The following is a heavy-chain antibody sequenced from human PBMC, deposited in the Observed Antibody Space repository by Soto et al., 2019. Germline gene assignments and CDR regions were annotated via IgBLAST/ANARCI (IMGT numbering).Heavy chain of an antibody. V-gene: IGHV3-23*01. Sequence: HPGGSLRLSCAASGFTFSSYAMNWVRQAPGKGLEWVSAISGSGGSTYYADSVKGRFTISRDNSKNTLYLQMNSLRAEDTAVYYCAKVRDGGFYYYFDYWGQGTLVTVSS. D-gene: IGHD3-22*01. CDR2: ISGSGGST. CDR1: GFTFSSYA. CDR3: AKVRDGGFYYYFDY. J-gene: IGHJ4*02.